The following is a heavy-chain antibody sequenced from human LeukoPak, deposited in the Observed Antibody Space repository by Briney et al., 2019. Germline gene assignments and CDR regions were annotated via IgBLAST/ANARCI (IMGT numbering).Heavy chain of an antibody. J-gene: IGHJ5*02. V-gene: IGHV4-4*07. CDR1: GGSINSYY. CDR3: TRDSGTTGVVKFDP. Sequence: PSESLSLTCTVSGGSINSYYWSWLRQPAGRGLEWIGPINASGGTTYNPSPRNRRAILIDTYEKQLSLRLTSVTAADTAVCYCTRDSGTTGVVKFDPWGQGILVTVSS. D-gene: IGHD4-23*01. CDR2: INASGGT.